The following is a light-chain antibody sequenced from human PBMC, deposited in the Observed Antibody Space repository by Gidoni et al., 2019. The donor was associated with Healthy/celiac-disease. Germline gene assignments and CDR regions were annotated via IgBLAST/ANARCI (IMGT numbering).Light chain of an antibody. Sequence: EIMLTQSPGTLSLSPGERATLSCRASQSVSSSYLAGYQQKPGQAPRLLIYGASSRATGIPDRFSGSGSGTDFTLTISRLEPEDFAVYYCQQYGSSPWTFGQGTKVEIK. CDR1: QSVSSSY. CDR2: GAS. J-gene: IGKJ1*01. CDR3: QQYGSSPWT. V-gene: IGKV3-20*01.